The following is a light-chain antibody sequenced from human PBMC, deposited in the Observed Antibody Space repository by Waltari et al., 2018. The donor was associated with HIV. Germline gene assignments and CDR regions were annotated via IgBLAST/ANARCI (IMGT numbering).Light chain of an antibody. CDR3: CSFAGTNTWV. Sequence: QSALTQPASVSGSPGQSITISCAGGSTDVGVYNYVSWYQQYPGKVPKVVIYSVTERPSGVSNRFSGSKSGNTASLTISGLQAEDEADYYCCSFAGTNTWVFGGGTRLTV. CDR1: STDVGVYNY. J-gene: IGLJ3*02. CDR2: SVT. V-gene: IGLV2-23*02.